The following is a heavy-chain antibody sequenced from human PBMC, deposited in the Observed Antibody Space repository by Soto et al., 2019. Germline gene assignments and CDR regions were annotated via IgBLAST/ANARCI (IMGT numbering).Heavy chain of an antibody. J-gene: IGHJ6*02. CDR1: GFTFSSYG. V-gene: IGHV3-33*01. CDR2: IWYDGSNK. Sequence: QVQLVESGGGVVQPGRSLRLSCAASGFTFSSYGMHWVRQAPGKGLEWVAVIWYDGSNKYYADSVKGRFTISRDNSKNTLDLQRNSLRAEDTAVYYCARDGGSSWFYYYYGMDVWGQGTTVTVSS. CDR3: ARDGGSSWFYYYYGMDV. D-gene: IGHD6-13*01.